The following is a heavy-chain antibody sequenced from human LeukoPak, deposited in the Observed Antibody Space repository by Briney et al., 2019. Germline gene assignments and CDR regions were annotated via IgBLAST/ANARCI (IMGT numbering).Heavy chain of an antibody. CDR1: GFTFSSYA. D-gene: IGHD3-22*01. CDR3: ARNYYDGSGPGPFDY. Sequence: HPGRSLRLSCAASGFTFSSYAMHWVRQAPGKGLEWVAVISYDGSNKYYADSVKGRFTISRDNSKNTLYLQMNSLRAEDTAIYYCARNYYDGSGPGPFDYWGQGTLVTVSS. J-gene: IGHJ4*02. V-gene: IGHV3-30-3*01. CDR2: ISYDGSNK.